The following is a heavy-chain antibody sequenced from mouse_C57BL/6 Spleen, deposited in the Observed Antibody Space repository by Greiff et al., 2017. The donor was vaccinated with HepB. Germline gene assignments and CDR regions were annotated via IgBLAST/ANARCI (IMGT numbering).Heavy chain of an antibody. J-gene: IGHJ2*01. V-gene: IGHV1-19*01. CDR2: INPYNGGT. D-gene: IGHD2-3*01. CDR1: GYTFTDYY. CDR3: ARDYDGSDY. Sequence: VQLQQSGPVLVKPGASVKMSCKASGYTFTDYYMNWVKQSHGKSLEWIGVINPYNGGTSYNQKFKGKATLTVDKSSSTAYMELNSLTSEDSAVYYCARDYDGSDYWGQGTTLTVSS.